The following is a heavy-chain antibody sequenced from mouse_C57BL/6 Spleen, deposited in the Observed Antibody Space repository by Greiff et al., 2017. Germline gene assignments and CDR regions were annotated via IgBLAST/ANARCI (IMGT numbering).Heavy chain of an antibody. J-gene: IGHJ2*01. V-gene: IGHV1-20*01. CDR1: GYSFTGYF. CDR2: INPYNGDT. CDR3: ARGGYYFDY. Sequence: EVQLQESGPELVKPGDSVKISCKASGYSFTGYFMNWVMQSHGKSLEWIGRINPYNGDTFYNQKFKGKDTLTVDKSSSTAHMELRSLTSEDSAVYYCARGGYYFDYWGQGTTLTVSS.